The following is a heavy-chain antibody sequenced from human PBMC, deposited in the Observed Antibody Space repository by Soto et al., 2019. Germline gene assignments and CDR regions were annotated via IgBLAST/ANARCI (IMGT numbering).Heavy chain of an antibody. J-gene: IGHJ6*02. D-gene: IGHD3-22*01. CDR1: GGTFSSYD. CDR3: ARDGGYYDSSGRRGMGV. V-gene: IGHV1-69*13. CDR2: SIPIFGTA. Sequence: SVQVSCKASGGTFSSYDISWVRQAPGQGLEWMGGSIPIFGTANYAQKFHGRVTITADESTSTDYMELRSLRSEDTGVYYCARDGGYYDSSGRRGMGVWGQGTTVTVSS.